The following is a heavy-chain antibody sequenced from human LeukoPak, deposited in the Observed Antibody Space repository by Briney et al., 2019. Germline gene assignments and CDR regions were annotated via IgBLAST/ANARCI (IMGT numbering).Heavy chain of an antibody. CDR3: ARDAAYGYDRFDY. CDR1: GFTFDDYW. D-gene: IGHD5-18*01. J-gene: IGHJ4*02. Sequence: GGSLGLACGASGFTFDDYWMSWVRQAPGKGLEWVANIKEDGSDKNYVDSMKGRFTISRDNAKNSLYLQMNSLRAEDTAVYYCARDAAYGYDRFDYWGQGTQVTVSS. CDR2: IKEDGSDK. V-gene: IGHV3-7*01.